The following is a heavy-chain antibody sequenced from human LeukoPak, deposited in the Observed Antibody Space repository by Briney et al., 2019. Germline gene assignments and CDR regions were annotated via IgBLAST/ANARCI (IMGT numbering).Heavy chain of an antibody. CDR1: GFYA. CDR3: AKDGLYYYDSSGYYRFDY. J-gene: IGHJ4*02. V-gene: IGHV3-23*01. CDR2: ISGRGGST. D-gene: IGHD3-22*01. Sequence: PGGSLRLSCAASGFYAMSWVRQAPGKGLEWVSAISGRGGSTYYADSVKGRFTISRDNSKNTLYLQMNSLRAEDTAVYYCAKDGLYYYDSSGYYRFDYWGQGTLVTVSS.